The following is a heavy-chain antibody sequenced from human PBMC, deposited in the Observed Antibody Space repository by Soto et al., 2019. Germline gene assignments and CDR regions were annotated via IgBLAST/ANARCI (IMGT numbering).Heavy chain of an antibody. CDR2: IYYSGST. J-gene: IGHJ5*02. Sequence: QVQLQESGPGLVKPSQTLSLTCTVSGGSMSSGDYYWSWIRQPPGKGLEWIGYIYYSGSTYYNPSLKGRVTISVYTSKSHFSLKLSSVSAADTAVYYCARAYGDYVWFHPWGQGTLVTVSS. V-gene: IGHV4-30-4*01. D-gene: IGHD4-17*01. CDR1: GGSMSSGDYY. CDR3: ARAYGDYVWFHP.